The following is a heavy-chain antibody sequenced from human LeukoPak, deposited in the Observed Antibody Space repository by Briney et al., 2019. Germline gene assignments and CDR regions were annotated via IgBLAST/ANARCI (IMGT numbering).Heavy chain of an antibody. V-gene: IGHV3-74*01. J-gene: IGHJ4*02. CDR2: INSDGSST. CDR3: ARGPLIVGATLYYFDY. CDR1: GFTFSSYA. Sequence: GGSLRLSCAASGFTFSSYAMSWVRQAPGKGLGWVSRINSDGSSTSYADSVKGRFTISRDNAKNTLYLQMNSLRAEDTAVYYCARGPLIVGATLYYFDYWGQGTLVTVSS. D-gene: IGHD1-26*01.